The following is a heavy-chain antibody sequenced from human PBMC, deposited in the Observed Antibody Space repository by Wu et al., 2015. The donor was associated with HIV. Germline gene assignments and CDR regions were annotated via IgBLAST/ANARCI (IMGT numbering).Heavy chain of an antibody. V-gene: IGHV1-46*01. Sequence: QVQLVQSGAEVKKPGASVKVSCKASGYTFTSYYMHWVRQAPGQGLEWMGIINPSGGSTSYAQKFQGRVTMTRDTSTSTVYMELSSLRSEDTAVYYCVGDEKQWLVPGDYWGQGTLVTVSS. J-gene: IGHJ4*02. CDR1: GYTFTSYY. CDR2: INPSGGST. CDR3: VGDEKQWLVPGDY. D-gene: IGHD6-19*01.